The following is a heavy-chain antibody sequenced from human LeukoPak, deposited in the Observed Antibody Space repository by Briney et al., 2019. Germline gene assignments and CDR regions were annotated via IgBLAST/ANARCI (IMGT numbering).Heavy chain of an antibody. J-gene: IGHJ4*02. Sequence: PGGSLRLSCAASGFTFSSYWMSWVRQAPGKGLEWVANIKQDGSEKYYVDSVKGRFTISRDNAKNSLYLQMNGLRAEDTAVYYCARDFGYSGYDSDYWGQGTLVTVSS. D-gene: IGHD5-12*01. CDR3: ARDFGYSGYDSDY. V-gene: IGHV3-7*01. CDR1: GFTFSSYW. CDR2: IKQDGSEK.